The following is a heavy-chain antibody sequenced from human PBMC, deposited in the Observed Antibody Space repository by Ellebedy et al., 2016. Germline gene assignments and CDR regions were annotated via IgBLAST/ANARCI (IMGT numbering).Heavy chain of an antibody. D-gene: IGHD1-26*01. CDR3: ARWDADY. CDR2: IYPGDSYT. Sequence: ASVKVSCKGSGYSFTSNWIGWVRQMPGKGLEWMGIIYPGDSYTNYSPSFQGHVTISADKSISTAYLQWSSLKASDTAMYYCARWDADYWGQGTLVTVSS. V-gene: IGHV5-51*01. J-gene: IGHJ4*02. CDR1: GYSFTSNW.